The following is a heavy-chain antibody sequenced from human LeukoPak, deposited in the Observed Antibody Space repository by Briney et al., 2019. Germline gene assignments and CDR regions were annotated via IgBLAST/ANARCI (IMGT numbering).Heavy chain of an antibody. CDR2: ISYDGSNK. D-gene: IGHD1-1*01. CDR1: GFTFSSYA. V-gene: IGHV3-30-3*01. CDR3: ARDLWRGIRVFDY. Sequence: QSGGSLRLSCAASGFTFSSYAMHWVRQAPGKGLEWVAVISYDGSNKYYADSVKGRFTISRDNSKNTLYLQMNSLRAEDTAVYYCARDLWRGIRVFDYWGQGTLVTVSS. J-gene: IGHJ4*02.